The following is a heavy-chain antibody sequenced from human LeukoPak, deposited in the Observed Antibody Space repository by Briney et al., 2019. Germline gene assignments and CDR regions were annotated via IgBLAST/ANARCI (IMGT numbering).Heavy chain of an antibody. D-gene: IGHD3-22*01. CDR2: ISWNSGSI. CDR3: AKDITGGSYYDSSGFPDY. Sequence: GGSLRLSCAASGFTFDDYAMHWVRQAPGKGLEWVSGISWNSGSIGYADSVKGRFTISRDNSKNSLYLQMNSLRTEDTALYYCAKDITGGSYYDSSGFPDYWGQGTLVTVSS. J-gene: IGHJ4*02. V-gene: IGHV3-9*01. CDR1: GFTFDDYA.